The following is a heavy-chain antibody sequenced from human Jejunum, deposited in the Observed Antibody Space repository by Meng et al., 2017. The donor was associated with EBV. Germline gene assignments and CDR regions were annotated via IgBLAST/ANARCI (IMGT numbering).Heavy chain of an antibody. CDR2: VSDYGST. Sequence: QLQESGPGLVKPSETLSLTCAVSGGSVSSGSYYWSWIRQPPGKGLEWIGFVSDYGSTRYNSSLKSRITISADTSKNQFSLKLTSVTPADTAIYYCARDFSSGYFAYWGQGTLVTVSS. V-gene: IGHV4-61*01. J-gene: IGHJ4*02. D-gene: IGHD3-22*01. CDR3: ARDFSSGYFAY. CDR1: GGSVSSGSYY.